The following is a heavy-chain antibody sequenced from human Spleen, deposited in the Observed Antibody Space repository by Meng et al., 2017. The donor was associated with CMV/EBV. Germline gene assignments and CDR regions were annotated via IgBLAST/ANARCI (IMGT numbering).Heavy chain of an antibody. V-gene: IGHV4-34*01. Sequence: SETLSLTCAVYGGSFSGYYWSWIRQPPGKGLEWIGEINHSGSTNYNPSLKSRVTISVDTSKNQFSLKLSSVTAADTAVYYCAKDVSRSLYQFHGMDVWGQGTTVTVSS. CDR1: GGSFSGYY. CDR2: INHSGST. CDR3: AKDVSRSLYQFHGMDV. D-gene: IGHD3-16*01. J-gene: IGHJ6*02.